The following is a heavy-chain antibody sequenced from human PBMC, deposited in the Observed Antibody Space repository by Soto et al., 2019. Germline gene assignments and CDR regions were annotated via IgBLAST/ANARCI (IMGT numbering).Heavy chain of an antibody. CDR3: ARDLFFDSSGYYQPNLFDY. J-gene: IGHJ4*02. V-gene: IGHV1-46*01. Sequence: ASVKVSCKASGYTFTSYYMHWVRQSPGQGLEWMGIINPSGGSTSYAQKFQGRVTMTRDTSTSTVYMELSSLRSEDTAVYYCARDLFFDSSGYYQPNLFDYWGQGTLVTVSS. CDR2: INPSGGST. D-gene: IGHD3-22*01. CDR1: GYTFTSYY.